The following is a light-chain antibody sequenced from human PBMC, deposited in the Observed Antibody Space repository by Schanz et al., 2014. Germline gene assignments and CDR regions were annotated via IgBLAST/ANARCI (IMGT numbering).Light chain of an antibody. CDR2: DAS. Sequence: DMQMTQSPSTLSASVGDRVTITCRASQSINRWLAWYQQKPGKAPKLLIYDASTLESGVPSRFSGSGSGTDFTRTISSLQPDDFATYWCQQYDFSWTFGQGTKVEIK. CDR1: QSINRW. J-gene: IGKJ1*01. V-gene: IGKV1-5*01. CDR3: QQYDFSWT.